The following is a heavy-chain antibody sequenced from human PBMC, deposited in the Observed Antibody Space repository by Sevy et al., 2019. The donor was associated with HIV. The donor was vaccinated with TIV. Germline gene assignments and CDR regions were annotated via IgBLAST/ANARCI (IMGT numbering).Heavy chain of an antibody. D-gene: IGHD3-10*01. CDR3: ARGRLWFGEF. Sequence: GGSLRLSCAASGFTFSSYAMHWVRQAPGKGLEWVAVISYDGSNKYYADSVKGRFTISRDNSKNTRYLQMNSLRAEDTAVYYCARGRLWFGEFWGQGTLVTVSS. J-gene: IGHJ4*02. V-gene: IGHV3-30-3*01. CDR2: ISYDGSNK. CDR1: GFTFSSYA.